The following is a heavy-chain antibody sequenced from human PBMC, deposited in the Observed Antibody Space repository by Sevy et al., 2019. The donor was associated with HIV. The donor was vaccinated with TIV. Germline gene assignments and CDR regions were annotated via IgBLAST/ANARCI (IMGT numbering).Heavy chain of an antibody. CDR3: ARTGDSSGRDNCFDP. V-gene: IGHV5-10-1*01. CDR1: GYTFTSYW. D-gene: IGHD3-22*01. Sequence: GESLKISCKGSGYTFTSYWISWVRQMPGKGLVWMGRIDPRDSYTHYNPSFQGHVTISVDKSINTAYLQWSSLKASDTAMYYCARTGDSSGRDNCFDPWGQRTLVTVSS. CDR2: IDPRDSYT. J-gene: IGHJ5*02.